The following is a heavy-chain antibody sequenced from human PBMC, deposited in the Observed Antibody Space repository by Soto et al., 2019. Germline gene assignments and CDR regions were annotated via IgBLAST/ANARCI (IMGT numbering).Heavy chain of an antibody. CDR2: IYYSGST. CDR3: ARHAALGTTGTPYYFDY. Sequence: PSQTLSLTCTVSGGCISSSSYYWGSIRKPPGKGLEWIGSIYYSGSTYYNPSLKSRVTISVDTSKNQFSLKLSSVTAADTAVYYCARHAALGTTGTPYYFDYWGQGTLVTVSS. V-gene: IGHV4-39*01. J-gene: IGHJ4*02. CDR1: GGCISSSSYY. D-gene: IGHD1-1*01.